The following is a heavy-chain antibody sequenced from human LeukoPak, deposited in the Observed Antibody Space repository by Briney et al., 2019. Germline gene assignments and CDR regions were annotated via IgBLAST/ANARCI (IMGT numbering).Heavy chain of an antibody. CDR1: GGSISSSSYY. CDR2: IYYSGST. V-gene: IGHV4-39*01. J-gene: IGHJ4*02. Sequence: SETLSLTCTVSGGSISSSSYYWGWIRQPPGKGLEWIGSIYYSGSTYYNPSLKSRVPISVDTSKNQFSLKLSSVTAADTAVYYCARSGNYYDSSGYYYGNFDYWGQGTLVTVSS. CDR3: ARSGNYYDSSGYYYGNFDY. D-gene: IGHD3-22*01.